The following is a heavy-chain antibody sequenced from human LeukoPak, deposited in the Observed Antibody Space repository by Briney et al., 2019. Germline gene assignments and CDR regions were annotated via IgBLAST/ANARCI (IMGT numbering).Heavy chain of an antibody. V-gene: IGHV4-34*01. Sequence: SETLSLTCAVYGGSFSGYYWSWIRQPPGKGLEWIGEINHSGSTNYNPSLKSRVTISVDTSKNQFSLKLSSVTAADTAVYYCARVNGITMIVVVVEDAFDIWGQGTMVTVSS. D-gene: IGHD3-22*01. CDR2: INHSGST. CDR3: ARVNGITMIVVVVEDAFDI. J-gene: IGHJ3*02. CDR1: GGSFSGYY.